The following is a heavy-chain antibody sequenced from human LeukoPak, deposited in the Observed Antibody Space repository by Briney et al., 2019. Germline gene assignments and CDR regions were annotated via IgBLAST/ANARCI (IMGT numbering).Heavy chain of an antibody. V-gene: IGHV3-49*04. CDR3: TSRRGYSYGYYFDY. CDR1: GFTFGDYA. CDR2: IRSKAYGETT. Sequence: PGRSLRLSCTASGFTFGDYAMSWVRQAPGKGLEWVGFIRSKAYGETTEHAASVKGRFTISRDDSKSIAYLQMNSLKTEDTAVYYCTSRRGYSYGYYFDYWGQGTLVTVSS. J-gene: IGHJ4*02. D-gene: IGHD5-18*01.